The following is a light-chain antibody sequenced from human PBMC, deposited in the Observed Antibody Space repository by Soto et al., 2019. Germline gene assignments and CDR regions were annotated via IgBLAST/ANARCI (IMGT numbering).Light chain of an antibody. Sequence: EIVLTQSPATLSLSPGERATLSCRASQSVSSYLAWYQQKPGQAPRLLIYDASNRAAGIPARFSGSVSGSDFTLTISSLEPEDFAVYYCQQRNNWWTFGQGTKVE. J-gene: IGKJ1*01. CDR3: QQRNNWWT. CDR1: QSVSSY. V-gene: IGKV3-11*01. CDR2: DAS.